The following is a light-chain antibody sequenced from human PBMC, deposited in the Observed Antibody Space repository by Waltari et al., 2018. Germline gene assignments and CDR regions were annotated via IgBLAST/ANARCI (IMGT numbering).Light chain of an antibody. J-gene: IGKJ4*01. CDR2: ST. CDR1: QTVSTIA. CDR3: QQYDGIVVT. V-gene: IGKV3-20*01. Sequence: EIVLTQSPGTLSLSPGDRATLSCRASQTVSTIALSWYQQKPGQAPRVLIYSTYSGSGTDVTLTINRLAPEDFAMYYCQQYDGIVVTFGGGTKVEI.